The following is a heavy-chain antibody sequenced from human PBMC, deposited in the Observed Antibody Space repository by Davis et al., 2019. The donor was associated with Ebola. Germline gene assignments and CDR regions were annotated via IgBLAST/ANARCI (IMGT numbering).Heavy chain of an antibody. CDR3: ARERVRGYSVYDSYGMDV. Sequence: GESLKISCAASGFTFSTYWMHWVRQAPGKGLVWVSGIDSDGSPTTYADSVKGRFTISRDNAKNTLYMQMNSLRAEDTAVYYCARERVRGYSVYDSYGMDVWGQGTTVTVSS. J-gene: IGHJ6*02. CDR2: IDSDGSPT. D-gene: IGHD5/OR15-5a*01. CDR1: GFTFSTYW. V-gene: IGHV3-74*03.